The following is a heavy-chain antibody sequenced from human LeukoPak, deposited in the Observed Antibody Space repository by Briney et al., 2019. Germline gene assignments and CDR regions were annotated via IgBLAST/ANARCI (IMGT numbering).Heavy chain of an antibody. CDR1: GGSISSYY. Sequence: PSETLSLTCTVSGGSISSYYWSWIRQPPGKGLEWIGYIYYSGSTNYNPSLKSRVTISVDTSKNQFSLKLSSVTAADTAVYYCARLVFAGGYGDYLPHNWFDPWGQGTLVTVSS. V-gene: IGHV4-59*08. CDR3: ARLVFAGGYGDYLPHNWFDP. CDR2: IYYSGST. J-gene: IGHJ5*02. D-gene: IGHD4-17*01.